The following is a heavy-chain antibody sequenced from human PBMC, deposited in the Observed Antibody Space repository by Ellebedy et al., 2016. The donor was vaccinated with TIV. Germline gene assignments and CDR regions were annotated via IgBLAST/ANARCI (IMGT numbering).Heavy chain of an antibody. Sequence: GGSLRLXCAASGFTFSSYSMNWVRQAPGKGLEWVSSISSSSSYIYYADSVKGRFTISRDNAKNSLYLQMNSLRAEDTAVYYCARAGYGYCSSTSCSSNYYYGMDVWGQGTTVTVSS. CDR1: GFTFSSYS. CDR2: ISSSSSYI. V-gene: IGHV3-21*01. CDR3: ARAGYGYCSSTSCSSNYYYGMDV. D-gene: IGHD2-2*01. J-gene: IGHJ6*02.